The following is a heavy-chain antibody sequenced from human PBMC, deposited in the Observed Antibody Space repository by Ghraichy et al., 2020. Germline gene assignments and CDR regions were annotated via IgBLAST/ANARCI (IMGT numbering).Heavy chain of an antibody. CDR2: MYHSGSP. D-gene: IGHD3-10*01. J-gene: IGHJ6*02. V-gene: IGHV4-59*01. CDR3: ARDLANHYGSGSLYYGMDV. Sequence: SETLSLTCSVPGGSISSYYWTWIRQPPGKGLEWIGFMYHSGSPKYNPSLKSRVIISADTSKNQFSLTLRSVTAADTAVYYCARDLANHYGSGSLYYGMDVWGQGTTFTVS. CDR1: GGSISSYY.